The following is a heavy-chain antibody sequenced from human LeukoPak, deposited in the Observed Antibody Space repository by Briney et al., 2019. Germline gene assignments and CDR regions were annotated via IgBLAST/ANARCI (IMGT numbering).Heavy chain of an antibody. CDR1: GGTFSSYA. V-gene: IGHV1-69*13. D-gene: IGHD5-12*01. CDR3: ARDRTPDSGYDPYFDY. CDR2: IIPIFGTA. Sequence: GASVKVSCKASGGTFSSYAISWVRQAPGQGLEWMGGIIPIFGTANYAQKFQGRVTITADESTSTAYIELSSLRSEDTAVYYCARDRTPDSGYDPYFDYWGQGTLVTVSS. J-gene: IGHJ4*02.